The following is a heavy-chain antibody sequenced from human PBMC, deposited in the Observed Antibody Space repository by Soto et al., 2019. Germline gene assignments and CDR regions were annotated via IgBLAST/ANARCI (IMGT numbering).Heavy chain of an antibody. D-gene: IGHD2-21*02. CDR2: ISWNSGSI. CDR3: AKATANYYYYGMDV. CDR1: GFTFDDYA. V-gene: IGHV3-9*01. J-gene: IGHJ6*02. Sequence: LRLSCAASGFTFDDYAMHWVRQAPGKGLEWVSGISWNSGSIGYADSVKGRFTISRDNAKNSLYLQMNSLRAEDTALYYCAKATANYYYYGMDVWGQGTTVTVSS.